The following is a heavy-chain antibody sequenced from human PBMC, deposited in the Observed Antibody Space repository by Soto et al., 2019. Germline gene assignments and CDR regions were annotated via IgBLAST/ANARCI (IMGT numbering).Heavy chain of an antibody. CDR1: GFTFSNYG. CDR2: ISYSSATI. Sequence: GGSLRLSCAASGFTFSNYGINWVRQAPGRGLEWISFISYSSATIHYADSVRGRFTISRDNANNSLYLEMSSLRDEDTAVYFFARDSSNNTSGSFYVNYWGEGTLVTFSS. D-gene: IGHD6-6*01. V-gene: IGHV3-48*02. CDR3: ARDSSNNTSGSFYVNY. J-gene: IGHJ4*02.